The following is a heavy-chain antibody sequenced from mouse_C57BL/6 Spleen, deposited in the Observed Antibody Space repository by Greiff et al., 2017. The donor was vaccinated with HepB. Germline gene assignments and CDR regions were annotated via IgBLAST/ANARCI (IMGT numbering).Heavy chain of an antibody. CDR2: ISDGGSYT. CDR1: GFTFSSYA. CDR3: ARTLHYYGSSYGAMDY. J-gene: IGHJ4*01. D-gene: IGHD1-1*01. Sequence: EVQGVESGGGLVKPGGSLKLSCAASGFTFSSYAMSWVRQTPEKRLEWVATISDGGSYTYYPDNVKGRFTISRDNAKNNLYLQMSHLKSEDTAMYYCARTLHYYGSSYGAMDYWGQGTSVTVSS. V-gene: IGHV5-4*01.